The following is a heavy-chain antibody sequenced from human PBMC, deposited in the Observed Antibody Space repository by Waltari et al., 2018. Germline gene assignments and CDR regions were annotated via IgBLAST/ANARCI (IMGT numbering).Heavy chain of an antibody. D-gene: IGHD3-3*01. CDR2: IYYSGST. V-gene: IGHV4-39*01. CDR1: GGSISSSSYY. J-gene: IGHJ6*03. Sequence: QLQLQESGPGLVKPSETLSLTCTVSGGSISSSSYYWGWIRQPPGKGLEWIGSIYYSGSTYYNPSLKSRVTISVDTSKNQFSLKLSSVTAADTAVYYCATWSGSYYYMDVWGKGTTVTVSS. CDR3: ATWSGSYYYMDV.